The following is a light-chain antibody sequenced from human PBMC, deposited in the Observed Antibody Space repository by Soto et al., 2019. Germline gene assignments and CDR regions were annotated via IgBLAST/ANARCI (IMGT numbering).Light chain of an antibody. CDR1: QDIKTY. J-gene: IGKJ2*01. CDR3: QQYNSYPYT. V-gene: IGKV1-13*02. CDR2: GTF. Sequence: AIPLTQSPSSLSASVGDRVSITCRASQDIKTYLAWYQQKQGKAPKLLISGTFTLQSGVPSRFNGSGSGTDFTLTISRLQPEDFATYYCQQYNSYPYTFGQGTKLEIK.